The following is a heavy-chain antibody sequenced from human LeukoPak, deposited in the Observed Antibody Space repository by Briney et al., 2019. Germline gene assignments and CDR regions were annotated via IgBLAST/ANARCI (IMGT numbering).Heavy chain of an antibody. D-gene: IGHD2-21*02. J-gene: IGHJ4*02. Sequence: PGRSLRLSCAASGFTFSSYGMHWVRQAPGKGLEWVAVIWYDGSNKYYADSVKGRFTISRDNSKNTLYLQMNSLRAEDTAVYYCARDYWGGDCYSCADYWGQGTLVTVSS. V-gene: IGHV3-33*01. CDR2: IWYDGSNK. CDR1: GFTFSSYG. CDR3: ARDYWGGDCYSCADY.